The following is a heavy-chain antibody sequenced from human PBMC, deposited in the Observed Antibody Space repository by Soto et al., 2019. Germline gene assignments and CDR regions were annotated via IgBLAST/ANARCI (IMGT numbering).Heavy chain of an antibody. D-gene: IGHD2-8*01. CDR2: ISYDGSNK. Sequence: GGSLRLSCAASGFTFSSYAMHWVRQAPGKGLEWVAVISYDGSNKYYADSVKGRFTISRDNSKNTLYLQMNSLRAEDTAIYYCAQWPDAFDIWGQVTMVTVSS. CDR1: GFTFSSYA. CDR3: AQWPDAFDI. J-gene: IGHJ3*02. V-gene: IGHV3-30-3*01.